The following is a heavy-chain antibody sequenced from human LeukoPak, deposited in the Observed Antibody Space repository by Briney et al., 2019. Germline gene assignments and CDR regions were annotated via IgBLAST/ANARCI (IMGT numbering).Heavy chain of an antibody. Sequence: PSETLSLTCTVSGGSISSSSYYWGWIRQPPGKGLEWIGSIYYSGSTYYNPSLKSRVTISVDTSKNQFSLNLSSVTAADTAVHYCAREHCSGGSCYSIYYYYYMDVWGKGTTVTVSS. CDR3: AREHCSGGSCYSIYYYYYMDV. D-gene: IGHD2-15*01. CDR1: GGSISSSSYY. V-gene: IGHV4-39*07. J-gene: IGHJ6*03. CDR2: IYYSGST.